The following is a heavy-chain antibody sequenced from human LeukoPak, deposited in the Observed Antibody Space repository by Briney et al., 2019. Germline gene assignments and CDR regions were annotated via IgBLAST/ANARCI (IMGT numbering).Heavy chain of an antibody. J-gene: IGHJ5*02. CDR1: GFTFSSYS. CDR3: ARDRVYKTWLDP. D-gene: IGHD5-24*01. CDR2: ISSSSSYI. V-gene: IGHV3-21*01. Sequence: KAGGSLRLSCAASGFTFSSYSMNWVRQAPGKGLEWVSSISSSSSYIYYADSVKGRFTISRDNAKNSLYLQMNSLRAEDTAVYYCARDRVYKTWLDPWGQGTLVTVSS.